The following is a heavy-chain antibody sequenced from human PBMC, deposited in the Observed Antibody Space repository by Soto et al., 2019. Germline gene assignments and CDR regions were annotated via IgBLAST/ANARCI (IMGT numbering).Heavy chain of an antibody. CDR1: GGSISSGDYY. Sequence: LSETLSLTCTVSGGSISSGDYYWSWIRQPPGKGLEWIGYIYYSGSTYYNPSLKSRVTISVDTSKNQFSLKLSSVTAADTAVYYCARGLWFGEVVYGMDVWGQGTTVTVSS. V-gene: IGHV4-30-4*01. CDR3: ARGLWFGEVVYGMDV. CDR2: IYYSGST. J-gene: IGHJ6*02. D-gene: IGHD3-10*01.